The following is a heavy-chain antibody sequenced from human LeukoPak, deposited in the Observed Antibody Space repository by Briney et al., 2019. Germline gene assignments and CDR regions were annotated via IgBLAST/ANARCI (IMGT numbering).Heavy chain of an antibody. CDR1: GFTFSSYS. V-gene: IGHV3-48*01. J-gene: IGHJ4*02. CDR2: ISSSSSTI. Sequence: GGSLRLSCAASGFTFSSYSMNWVRQAPGKGLEWVSYISSSSSTIYYADSVKGRFTISRDNAKNSRYLQMNSLRAEDTAVYYCARDRQHAMGYWGQGTLVTDSS. CDR3: ARDRQHAMGY.